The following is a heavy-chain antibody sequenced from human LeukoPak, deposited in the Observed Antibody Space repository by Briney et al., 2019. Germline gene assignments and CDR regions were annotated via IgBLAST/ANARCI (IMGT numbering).Heavy chain of an antibody. CDR3: ARQGALALTYSDY. D-gene: IGHD1-26*01. CDR2: IYPGDSDT. J-gene: IGHJ4*02. Sequence: ESLKISCKGSGYSFTSYWIGLVRQMPGKGLEWMGIIYPGDSDTRYSPSFQGQVTISADKSISTAYLQWSSLKASDTAMYYCARQGALALTYSDYWGQGTLVTVSS. V-gene: IGHV5-51*01. CDR1: GYSFTSYW.